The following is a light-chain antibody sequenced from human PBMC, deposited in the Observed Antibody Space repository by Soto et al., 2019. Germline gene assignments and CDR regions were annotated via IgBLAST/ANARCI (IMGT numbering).Light chain of an antibody. CDR1: SSNLGAGYD. CDR2: GNR. Sequence: QSVLTQPPSVSVAPGQRVTLSCTGNSSNLGAGYDVHGYKQVPGAAPKPVIFGNRNRPSGVPERFSGSKSGTSASLAIPGLQAEDEADYYCQAYDYSVTASVFCRGTQLTVL. V-gene: IGLV1-40*01. J-gene: IGLJ3*02. CDR3: QAYDYSVTASV.